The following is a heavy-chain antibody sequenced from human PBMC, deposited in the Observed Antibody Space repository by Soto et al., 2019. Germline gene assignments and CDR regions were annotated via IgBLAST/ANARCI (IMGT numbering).Heavy chain of an antibody. CDR2: IIPIFGTA. D-gene: IGHD6-19*01. CDR3: ARLPVADLYRDY. CDR1: GGTFSSYA. V-gene: IGHV1-69*05. J-gene: IGHJ4*02. Sequence: QVQLVQSGAEVKKPGSSVKVSCKASGGTFSSYAISWVRQAPGQGLEWMGGIIPIFGTANYAQKFQGRVTITSDQSTRTAYMELRRLRSEDAAVHYCARLPVADLYRDYWGQGTLVTVSS.